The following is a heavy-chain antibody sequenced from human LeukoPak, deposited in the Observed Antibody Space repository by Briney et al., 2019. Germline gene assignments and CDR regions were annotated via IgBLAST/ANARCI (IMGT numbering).Heavy chain of an antibody. CDR3: ARGRLWDILSSIDY. CDR1: GFTFSSYW. J-gene: IGHJ4*02. Sequence: GGSLSLSCAASGFTFSSYWMSWVRQAPGKGLEWVANIKQDGSEKYYVDSVKGRFTISRDNAKNSLYLQMNSLRAEDTAVYYCARGRLWDILSSIDYWGQGTLVTVSS. D-gene: IGHD3-9*01. V-gene: IGHV3-7*01. CDR2: IKQDGSEK.